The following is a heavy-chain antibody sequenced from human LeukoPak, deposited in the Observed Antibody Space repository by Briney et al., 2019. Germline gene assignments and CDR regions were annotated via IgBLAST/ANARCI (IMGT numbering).Heavy chain of an antibody. CDR3: AREGYSSSSDYFDY. CDR1: GGTFSSYA. Sequence: SVKVSCKASGGTFSSYAISWVRQAPGQGLEWMGGVIPIFGTANYAQKFQGRVTITTDESTSTAYMELSSLRSEDTAVYCCAREGYSSSSDYFDYWGQGTLVTVSS. CDR2: VIPIFGTA. V-gene: IGHV1-69*05. J-gene: IGHJ4*02. D-gene: IGHD6-6*01.